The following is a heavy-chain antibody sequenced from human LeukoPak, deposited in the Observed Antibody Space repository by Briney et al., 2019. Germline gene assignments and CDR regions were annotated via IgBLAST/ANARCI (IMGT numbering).Heavy chain of an antibody. Sequence: GGSLRLSCAASGFTFTTYSLNWVRQAPGKGLEWVSSISSSSRYIYYADSVKGRSTISRDNAKNSLYLQMNSLRAEDTAVYYCAGGRIEGFYWGQGTLVTVSS. V-gene: IGHV3-21*01. CDR2: ISSSSRYI. CDR3: AGGRIEGFY. CDR1: GFTFTTYS. J-gene: IGHJ4*02. D-gene: IGHD2-15*01.